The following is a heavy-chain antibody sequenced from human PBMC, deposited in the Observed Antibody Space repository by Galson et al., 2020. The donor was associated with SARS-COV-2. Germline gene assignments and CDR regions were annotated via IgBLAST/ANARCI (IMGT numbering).Heavy chain of an antibody. CDR2: ISSSSSYI. D-gene: IGHD6-13*01. CDR1: GFTFSSYS. CDR3: ASVAAADPDTYYYYGMDV. V-gene: IGHV3-21*01. Sequence: ANSGGSLRLSCAASGFTFSSYSMNWVRQAPGKGLEWVSSISSSSSYIYYADSVKGRFTISRDNAKNSLYLQMNSLRAEDTAVYYCASVAAADPDTYYYYGMDVWGQGTTVTVSS. J-gene: IGHJ6*02.